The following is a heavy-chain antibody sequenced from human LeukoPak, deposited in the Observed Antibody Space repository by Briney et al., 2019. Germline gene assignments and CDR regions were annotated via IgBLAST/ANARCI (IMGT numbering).Heavy chain of an antibody. Sequence: GGSLRLSCAASGFTFSSYSINWVRQAPGKGLEWVSYVSSSSSTIYYADSMKGRFTISRDNAKNSLYLQMNSLRAEDTAVYYCARAAPGWYYFDYWGQETLVTVSS. CDR2: VSSSSSTI. CDR1: GFTFSSYS. J-gene: IGHJ4*02. CDR3: ARAAPGWYYFDY. D-gene: IGHD6-19*01. V-gene: IGHV3-48*01.